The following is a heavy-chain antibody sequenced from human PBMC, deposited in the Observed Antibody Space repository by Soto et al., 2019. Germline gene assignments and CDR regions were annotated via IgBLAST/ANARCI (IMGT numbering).Heavy chain of an antibody. J-gene: IGHJ6*02. V-gene: IGHV3-30*18. CDR1: GFTFSSYG. Sequence: SLRLSRAASGFTFSSYGMHWVRQAPGKGLEWVAVISYDGSNKYYADSVKGRFTISRDNSKNTLYLQMNSLRAEDTAVYYCAKELTVTTSLHYYYYYGMDVWGQGTTVTVSS. D-gene: IGHD4-17*01. CDR2: ISYDGSNK. CDR3: AKELTVTTSLHYYYYYGMDV.